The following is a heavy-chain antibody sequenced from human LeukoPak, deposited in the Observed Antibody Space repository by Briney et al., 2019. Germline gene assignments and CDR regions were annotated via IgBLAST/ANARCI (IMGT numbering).Heavy chain of an antibody. CDR1: GFTFSSSA. CDR2: ISSSSSYI. CDR3: AIAVEMATNDAFDI. Sequence: PGGSLRLSCAASGFTFSSSAMNWVRQAPGKGLEWVSSISSSSSYIYYADSVKGRFTISRDNAKNSLYLQMNSLRAEDTAVYYCAIAVEMATNDAFDIWGQGTMVTVSS. V-gene: IGHV3-21*01. D-gene: IGHD5-24*01. J-gene: IGHJ3*02.